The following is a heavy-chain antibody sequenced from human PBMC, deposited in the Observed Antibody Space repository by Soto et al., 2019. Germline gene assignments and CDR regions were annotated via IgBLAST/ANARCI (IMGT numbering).Heavy chain of an antibody. V-gene: IGHV1-3*01. CDR1: GYTFTGYY. Sequence: ASVKVSCKASGYTFTGYYMHWVRQAPGQGLEWMGWINAGNCNTKYSQKFQGRVTITRDTSASTAYMELSSLRSEDTAVYYCARDLGGWPDYWGQGTLVTVSS. CDR2: INAGNCNT. D-gene: IGHD2-15*01. J-gene: IGHJ4*02. CDR3: ARDLGGWPDY.